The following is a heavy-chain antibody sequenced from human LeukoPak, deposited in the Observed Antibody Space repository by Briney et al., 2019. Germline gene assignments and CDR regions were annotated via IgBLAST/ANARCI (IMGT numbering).Heavy chain of an antibody. CDR1: GFTFSSYA. CDR2: ISGGGGST. Sequence: GGSLRLSCAASGFTFSSYAMSCVRQAPGKGLEWVSAISGGGGSTYYADSVKGRFTISRDNSKNTLYLQMNSLRAEDTAVYYCASRHYDSSGYYGIDYWGQGTLVTVSS. V-gene: IGHV3-23*01. J-gene: IGHJ4*02. CDR3: ASRHYDSSGYYGIDY. D-gene: IGHD3-22*01.